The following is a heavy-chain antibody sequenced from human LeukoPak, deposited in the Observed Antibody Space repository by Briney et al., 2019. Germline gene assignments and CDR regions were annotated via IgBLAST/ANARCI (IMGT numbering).Heavy chain of an antibody. Sequence: SETLSLTCTVSGGSISSSSYYWRWIRQPPGKGRERIGSIYYSGSTYYNPSLKSRVTISVDTSNNQFSLKLSSVTAADTAVYYCARAGSSWYRGWFDPWGQGTLVTVSS. V-gene: IGHV4-39*07. J-gene: IGHJ5*02. CDR1: GGSISSSSYY. CDR2: IYYSGST. D-gene: IGHD6-13*01. CDR3: ARAGSSWYRGWFDP.